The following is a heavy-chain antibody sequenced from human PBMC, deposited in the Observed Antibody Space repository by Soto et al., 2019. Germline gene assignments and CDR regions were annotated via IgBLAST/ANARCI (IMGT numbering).Heavy chain of an antibody. D-gene: IGHD3-10*01. Sequence: PGGSLRLSCAASGFTFSSYAMHWVRQAPGKGLEWVAVISYDGSNKYYADSVKGRFTISRDNAQNSLYLQMNSLRAEDTAVYYCAREIWFGELLYGVYYYYGMDVWGQGTAVTVSS. J-gene: IGHJ6*02. CDR2: ISYDGSNK. CDR3: AREIWFGELLYGVYYYYGMDV. V-gene: IGHV3-30-3*01. CDR1: GFTFSSYA.